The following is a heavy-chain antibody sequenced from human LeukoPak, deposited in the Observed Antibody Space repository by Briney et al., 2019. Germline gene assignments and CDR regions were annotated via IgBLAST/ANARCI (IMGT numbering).Heavy chain of an antibody. CDR1: GYTFINYG. Sequence: ASVKVSCKASGYTFINYGITWVRQAPGQGLEWMGWISPYNGNTKYLQKLQGRVTMTTDTSTSTASMEVRSLRSDDTAVYYCAREESIGRYQFLHEYWGQGTLVTVSS. CDR2: ISPYNGNT. CDR3: AREESIGRYQFLHEY. J-gene: IGHJ4*02. V-gene: IGHV1-18*01. D-gene: IGHD1-26*01.